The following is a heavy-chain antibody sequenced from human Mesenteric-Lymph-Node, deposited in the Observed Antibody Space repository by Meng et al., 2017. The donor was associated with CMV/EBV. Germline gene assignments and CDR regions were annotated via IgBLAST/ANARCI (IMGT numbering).Heavy chain of an antibody. CDR2: INHSGST. CDR3: ARRPTYYYYYYGMDV. CDR1: GGSFSGYY. J-gene: IGHJ6*02. Sequence: SQTLSLTCAVYGGSFSGYYWSWIRQPPGKGLEWIGEINHSGSTNYNPSLKSRVTISVDTSKNQFSLKLSSVTAADTAVYYRARRPTYYYYYYGMDVWGQGTTVTVSS. V-gene: IGHV4-34*01.